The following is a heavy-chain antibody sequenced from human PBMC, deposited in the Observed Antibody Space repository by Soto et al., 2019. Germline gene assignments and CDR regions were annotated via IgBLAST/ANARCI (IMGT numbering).Heavy chain of an antibody. D-gene: IGHD4-4*01. CDR3: ARARTVGVEFWFDP. V-gene: IGHV4-30-2*01. CDR1: GGSINSGGYS. Sequence: SETLSLTCAVSGGSINSGGYSWNWIRQPPGKGLEWIGHIYHRGDTYYNPSLKSRVTISVDRSKNQFSLNLNSVTAADTAVYFCARARTVGVEFWFDPWGQGTRVTVSS. CDR2: IYHRGDT. J-gene: IGHJ5*02.